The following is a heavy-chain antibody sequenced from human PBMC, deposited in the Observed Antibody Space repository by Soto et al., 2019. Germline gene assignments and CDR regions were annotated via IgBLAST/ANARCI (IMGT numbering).Heavy chain of an antibody. CDR3: AKVGRIAAAGTWFDP. CDR1: AGSISGYY. J-gene: IGHJ5*02. Sequence: SQTLPLTCTVSAGSISGYYWSWIRQPPGKELELIAYIHYSGSTYYNPSLKSRVTISIDTSKNQFSLKLSSVNAVDTAVYYCAKVGRIAAAGTWFDPWGQGTVVTVSS. V-gene: IGHV4-59*01. D-gene: IGHD6-13*01. CDR2: IHYSGST.